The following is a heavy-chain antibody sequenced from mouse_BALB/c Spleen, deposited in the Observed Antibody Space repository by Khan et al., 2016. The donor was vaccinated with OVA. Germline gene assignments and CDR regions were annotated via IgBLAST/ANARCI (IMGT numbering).Heavy chain of an antibody. D-gene: IGHD1-1*01. CDR1: GYSFTDYN. J-gene: IGHJ2*01. CDR3: ARTDYDDSSYYFDY. Sequence: VQLKESGPELVKPGASVKVSCKASGYSFTDYNMFWVKQSHGKSLEWIGYIDPYNGGTSYNQKFKGKATLTVDKSSSTAFMHLSSLTSEDSAVVYCARTDYDDSSYYFDYWGQGTTLTVSS. V-gene: IGHV1S135*01. CDR2: IDPYNGGT.